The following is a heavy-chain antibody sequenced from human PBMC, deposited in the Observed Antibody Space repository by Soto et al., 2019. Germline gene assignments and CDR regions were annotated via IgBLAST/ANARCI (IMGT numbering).Heavy chain of an antibody. Sequence: SETLSLTCTVSGGSISSGTYYWTWIRQRPGKDLEWIVNIYGSGSTNYNPSLKSRVSTSIDTSKNQFSLRLSSLTAADTAVYYWARHPVHNDAHGWFEPWGQGTLVTVSS. D-gene: IGHD1-1*01. J-gene: IGHJ5*02. CDR2: IYGSGST. CDR3: ARHPVHNDAHGWFEP. V-gene: IGHV4-31*03. CDR1: GGSISSGTYY.